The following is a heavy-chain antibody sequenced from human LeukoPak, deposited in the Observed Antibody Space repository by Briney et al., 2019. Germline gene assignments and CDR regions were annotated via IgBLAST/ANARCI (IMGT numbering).Heavy chain of an antibody. Sequence: ASVKVCCKASGYTFTSYAMHWVRQAPGQRLEWMGWINAGNGKTKYSQKFQGRVTITSDTSASTAYMELSSLRSEDTAVYYCARASGRLVIPTDYYGMDVWGQGTTVTVSS. V-gene: IGHV1-3*01. CDR1: GYTFTSYA. J-gene: IGHJ6*02. D-gene: IGHD3-9*01. CDR3: ARASGRLVIPTDYYGMDV. CDR2: INAGNGKT.